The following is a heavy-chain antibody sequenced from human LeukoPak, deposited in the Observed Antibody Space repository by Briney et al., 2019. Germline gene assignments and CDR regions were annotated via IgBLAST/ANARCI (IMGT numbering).Heavy chain of an antibody. V-gene: IGHV3-23*01. J-gene: IGHJ3*02. CDR3: AKDLREVADAFDI. CDR1: GSTFSSYA. Sequence: GGSLRLSCAASGSTFSSYAMSWVRQAPVKELEWVSAISGSGGSTYYADSVKGRFTISRDNSKNTLYLQMNSLRAEDTAVYYCAKDLREVADAFDIWGQGTMVTVSS. CDR2: ISGSGGST. D-gene: IGHD2-15*01.